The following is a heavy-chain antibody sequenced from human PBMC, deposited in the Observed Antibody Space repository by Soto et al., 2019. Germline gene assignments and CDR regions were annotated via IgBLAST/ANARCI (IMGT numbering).Heavy chain of an antibody. V-gene: IGHV1-58*01. J-gene: IGHJ6*02. CDR1: GFTFTSSA. D-gene: IGHD3-3*01. CDR2: IVVGSGNT. Sequence: QMQLVQSGPEVKKPGTSVKVSCKASGFTFTSSAVQWVRQARGQRLEWIGWIVVGSGNTNYAQKFQERVTITRDMSTSTAYMELSSLRSEDTAVYYCAATPLRFLEWLRGGAYGYYGMDVWCQGTTVTVSS. CDR3: AATPLRFLEWLRGGAYGYYGMDV.